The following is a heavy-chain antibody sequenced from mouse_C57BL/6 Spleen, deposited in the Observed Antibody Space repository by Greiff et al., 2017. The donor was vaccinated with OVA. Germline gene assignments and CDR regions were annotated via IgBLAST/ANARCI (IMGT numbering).Heavy chain of an antibody. CDR3: ARSDYGSSDWYFDV. J-gene: IGHJ1*03. V-gene: IGHV1-52*01. CDR1: GYTFTSYW. Sequence: VQLQQSGAELVRPGSSVKLSCKASGYTFTSYWMHWVKQRPIQGLEWIGNIDPSDSETHYNQKFKDKATLTVDKSSSTAYMQLSSLTSEDSAVYYCARSDYGSSDWYFDVWGTGTTVTVSS. CDR2: IDPSDSET. D-gene: IGHD1-1*01.